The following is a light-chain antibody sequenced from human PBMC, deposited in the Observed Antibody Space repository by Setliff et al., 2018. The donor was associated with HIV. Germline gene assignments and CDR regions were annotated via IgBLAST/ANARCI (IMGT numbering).Light chain of an antibody. CDR1: QSVTSTY. CDR2: STS. J-gene: IGKJ5*01. CDR3: QQYGDSPYT. V-gene: IGKV3-20*01. Sequence: EIVLTQSPDTLSLSPGERATLSCRASQSVTSTYLAWYQQKPGQAPRLLIYSTSSRATGVPDRFSGSGSGADFTLTISKLQSEDFAVYYCQQYGDSPYTFGQGTRLEIK.